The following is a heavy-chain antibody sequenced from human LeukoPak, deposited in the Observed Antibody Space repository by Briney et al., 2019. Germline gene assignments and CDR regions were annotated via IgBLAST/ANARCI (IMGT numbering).Heavy chain of an antibody. CDR2: IWHDGSNK. CDR3: ANTFDY. V-gene: IGHV3-33*03. CDR1: GFTFSNYG. Sequence: PGRSLRLSCATSGFTFSNYGMHWVRQAPGKGLEWVAVIWHDGSNKYYADSVKGRFTVSRDNSKNTLYLQMNSLRAEDTAVYYCANTFDYWGQGALVTVSS. J-gene: IGHJ4*02.